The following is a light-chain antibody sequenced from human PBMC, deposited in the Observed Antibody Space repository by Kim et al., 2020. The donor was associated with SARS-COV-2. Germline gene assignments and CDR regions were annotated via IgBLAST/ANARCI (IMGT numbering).Light chain of an antibody. CDR3: SSYAGSNNLV. CDR1: SSCVGGYNY. V-gene: IGLV2-8*01. J-gene: IGLJ2*01. CDR2: EVS. Sequence: GQAVTSSCTETSSCVGGYNYVAWYQQHPGKATKRMIYEVSKRPSGVPDRFSGSKSGNTASLTVSGLQAEDEADYYCSSYAGSNNLVFGGGTQLTVL.